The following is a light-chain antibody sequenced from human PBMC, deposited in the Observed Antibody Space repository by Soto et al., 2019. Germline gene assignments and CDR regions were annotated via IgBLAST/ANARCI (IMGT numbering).Light chain of an antibody. CDR2: DVT. CDR3: QSLFT. CDR1: QSVSNY. Sequence: EIVLTQSPATLSLSPGEIATLSCRASQSVSNYLAWYQQKPGQAPRLLIYDVTNRATGIPARFSGSGSGTDFTLTISSLEPEDFAVYYCQSLFTFGPGTKVDIK. V-gene: IGKV3-11*01. J-gene: IGKJ3*01.